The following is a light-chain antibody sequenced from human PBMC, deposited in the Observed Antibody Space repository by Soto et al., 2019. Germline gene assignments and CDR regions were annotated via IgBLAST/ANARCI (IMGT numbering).Light chain of an antibody. Sequence: EIVMTQSAATLYVSPGERATLSCRASQSVSSNLAWYQQKPGQAHRLLVYGASSRAGGIPDRFSGRWSGTDFTLTISTLESEDFAVYYCQQYGSSPRSFGQGTNLEIK. CDR2: GAS. V-gene: IGKV3-20*01. J-gene: IGKJ2*01. CDR1: QSVSSN. CDR3: QQYGSSPRS.